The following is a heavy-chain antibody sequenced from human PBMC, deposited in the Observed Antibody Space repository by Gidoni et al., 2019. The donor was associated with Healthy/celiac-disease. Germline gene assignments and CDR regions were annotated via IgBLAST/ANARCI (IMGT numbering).Heavy chain of an antibody. CDR1: GGSISSDGYY. CDR2: IYYSGST. CDR3: AREVGTPTGDAFDI. Sequence: QVQLQESGPGLVKPSQTLSLTSTVSGGSISSDGYYWSWIRQHPGKGLEWIGYIYYSGSTYYNPSLKSRVTISVDTSKNQFSLKLSSVTAADTAVYYCAREVGTPTGDAFDIWGQGTMVTVSS. D-gene: IGHD1-1*01. V-gene: IGHV4-31*03. J-gene: IGHJ3*02.